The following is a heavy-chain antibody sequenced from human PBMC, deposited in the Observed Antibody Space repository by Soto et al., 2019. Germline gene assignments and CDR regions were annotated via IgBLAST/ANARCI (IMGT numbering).Heavy chain of an antibody. CDR2: IYYSGSN. J-gene: IGHJ5*02. V-gene: IGHV4-39*01. D-gene: IGHD3-16*01. Sequence: SETLSLTCTVSGGSISSSSYYWGWIRQPPGKGLEWIGSIYYSGSNYYTPSLKSRVNISVDTSKNQFSLKLSSVTAADTAVYYCARRGSDGGTGFDPWGQGTLVTVSS. CDR1: GGSISSSSYY. CDR3: ARRGSDGGTGFDP.